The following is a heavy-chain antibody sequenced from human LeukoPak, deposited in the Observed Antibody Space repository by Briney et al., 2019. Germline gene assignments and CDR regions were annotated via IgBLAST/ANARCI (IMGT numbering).Heavy chain of an antibody. CDR3: ARDMISGWYRAFDY. Sequence: GGSLRLSCAASGFTFSSYAMHWVRQAPGKGLEWVAVISYDGSNKYYADSVKGRFTISRDNSKNTLYLPMNSLRAEDTAVYYCARDMISGWYRAFDYWGQGTLVTVSS. CDR1: GFTFSSYA. V-gene: IGHV3-30-3*01. CDR2: ISYDGSNK. D-gene: IGHD6-19*01. J-gene: IGHJ4*02.